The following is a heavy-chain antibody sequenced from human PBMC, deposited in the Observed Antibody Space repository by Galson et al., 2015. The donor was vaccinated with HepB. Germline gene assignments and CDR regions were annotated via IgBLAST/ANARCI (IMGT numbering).Heavy chain of an antibody. J-gene: IGHJ6*03. CDR1: GDSVSSNSAA. D-gene: IGHD1-26*01. CDR3: AREGSGSYRYYYYYMDV. V-gene: IGHV6-1*01. Sequence: CAISGDSVSSNSAAWNWIRQSPSRGLEWLGRTYYRSKWYNDYAVSVKSRITINPDTSKNQFSLQLNSVTPEDTAVYYCAREGSGSYRYYYYYMDVWGKGTTVTVSS. CDR2: TYYRSKWYN.